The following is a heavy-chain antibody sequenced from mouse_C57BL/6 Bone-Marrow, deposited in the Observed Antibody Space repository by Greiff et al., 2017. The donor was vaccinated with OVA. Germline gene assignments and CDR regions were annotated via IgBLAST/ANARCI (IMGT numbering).Heavy chain of an antibody. D-gene: IGHD1-1*01. CDR1: GYTFTSYW. V-gene: IGHV1-59*01. CDR2: IDPSDSYT. J-gene: IGHJ1*03. CDR3: ARDPLPFITTVVARYVGV. Sequence: QVQLKQPGAELVRPGTSVKLSCKASGYTFTSYWMHWVKQRPGQGLEWIGVIDPSDSYTNYNQKFKGKATLTVDTASSTAYLKLSSLTSEDSAVYYWARDPLPFITTVVARYVGVWGTGTTVTVSS.